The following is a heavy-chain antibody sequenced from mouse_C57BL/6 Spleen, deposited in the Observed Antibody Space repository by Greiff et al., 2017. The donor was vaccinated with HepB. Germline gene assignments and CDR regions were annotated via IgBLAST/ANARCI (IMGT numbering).Heavy chain of an antibody. V-gene: IGHV1-63*01. J-gene: IGHJ4*01. Sequence: QVQLQQSGAELVRPGTSVKMSCKASGYTFTNYWIGWAKQRPGHGLEWIGDIYPGGGYTNYNEKFKGKATLTADKSSSTAYMQLSSLTSEDSAIYYCARGGGYYGNPYAMDYWGQGTSVTVSS. CDR3: ARGGGYYGNPYAMDY. CDR1: GYTFTNYW. D-gene: IGHD2-1*01. CDR2: IYPGGGYT.